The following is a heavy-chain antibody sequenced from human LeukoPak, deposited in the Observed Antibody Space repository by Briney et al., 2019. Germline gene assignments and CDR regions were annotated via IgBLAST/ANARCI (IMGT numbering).Heavy chain of an antibody. V-gene: IGHV4-61*02. CDR3: ARSNYDFWSGYYFSYFDY. Sequence: SQTLSLTCTVSGGSISSGSYYWSRIRQPAGKGLEWIGRIYTSGSTNYNPSLKSRVTISVDTSKNQFSLKLSSVTAADTAVYYCARSNYDFWSGYYFSYFDYWGQGTLVTVSS. D-gene: IGHD3-3*01. CDR2: IYTSGST. CDR1: GGSISSGSYY. J-gene: IGHJ4*02.